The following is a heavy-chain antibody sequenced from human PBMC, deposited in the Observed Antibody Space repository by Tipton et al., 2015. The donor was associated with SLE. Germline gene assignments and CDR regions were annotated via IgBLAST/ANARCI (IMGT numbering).Heavy chain of an antibody. CDR3: ARRRFQSASDS. CDR1: GGSISTRNNY. V-gene: IGHV4-39*07. D-gene: IGHD2-21*01. J-gene: IGHJ4*02. CDR2: IYYSGRT. Sequence: TLSLNCTVSGGSISTRNNYWDWIRQAPGKRLEWIGTIYYSGRTDYNPSLKGRVTISVDTSMNQFSLKVFSVTAADTAVYYCARRRFQSASDSWGQGTVVSVSS.